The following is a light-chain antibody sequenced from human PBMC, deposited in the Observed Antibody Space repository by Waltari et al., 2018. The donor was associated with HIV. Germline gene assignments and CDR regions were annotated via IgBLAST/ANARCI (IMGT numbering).Light chain of an antibody. J-gene: IGLJ2*01. V-gene: IGLV3-21*04. CDR1: DIGSKR. CDR2: DDD. CDR3: QVWDFRSDEVI. Sequence: SYMLTQSPSVSVAPGKTAAITCGGNDIGSKRVHWYQHKSGQAPVLIIYDDDDRPSGIPERFYGSNSANTATLTITRVEAGDEADYFCQVWDFRSDEVIFGGGTKMTVL.